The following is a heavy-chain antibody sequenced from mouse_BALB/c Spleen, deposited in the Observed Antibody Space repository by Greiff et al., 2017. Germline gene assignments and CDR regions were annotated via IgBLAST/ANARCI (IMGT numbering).Heavy chain of an antibody. CDR1: GFTFSSYG. D-gene: IGHD1-1*01. V-gene: IGHV5-6*01. J-gene: IGHJ2*01. Sequence: EVKLVESGGDLVKPGGSLKLSCAASGFTFSSYGMSWVRQTPDKRLEWVATISSGGSYTYYPDSVKGRFTISRDNAKNTLYLQMSSLKSEDTAMYYCARQGTNDWGQGTTLTVSS. CDR3: ARQGTND. CDR2: ISSGGSYT.